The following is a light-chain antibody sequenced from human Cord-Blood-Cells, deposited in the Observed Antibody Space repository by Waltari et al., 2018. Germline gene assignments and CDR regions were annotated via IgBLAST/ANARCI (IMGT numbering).Light chain of an antibody. CDR3: QQYNSYPYT. CDR2: KAS. V-gene: IGKV1-5*03. J-gene: IGKJ2*01. CDR1: QSISSW. Sequence: DIQMTQSLSTLSASVGDRVTITCRASQSISSWLAWYQQKTGKAPKLLIYKASSLESGVPSRFSGSGSGTEFTLTISSLQHDDFATYYCQQYNSYPYTFGQGTKLEIK.